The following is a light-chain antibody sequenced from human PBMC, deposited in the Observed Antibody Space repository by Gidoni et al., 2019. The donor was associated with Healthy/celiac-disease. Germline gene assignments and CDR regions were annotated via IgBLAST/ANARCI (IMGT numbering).Light chain of an antibody. V-gene: IGLV2-23*03. CDR2: EGS. Sequence: QSALTQPASVSRSPGQSITISCPGTSSDVGSYNLVSWYQQHPGKAPKLMIHEGSKRPSGVSNRFSGSKSGNTASLTISGLQAEDEADYYCCSYAGSSTFVVFGGGTKLTVL. CDR1: SSDVGSYNL. CDR3: CSYAGSSTFVV. J-gene: IGLJ2*01.